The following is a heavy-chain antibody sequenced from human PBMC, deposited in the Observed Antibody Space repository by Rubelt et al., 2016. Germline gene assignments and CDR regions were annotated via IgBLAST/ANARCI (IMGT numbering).Heavy chain of an antibody. V-gene: IGHV4-38-2*02. CDR1: GYSISSGYY. CDR2: IYHSGST. Sequence: QVQLQESGPGLVKPSETLSLTCTVSGYSISSGYYWGWIRQPPGKGLEWIGSIYHSGSTYYNPSLKRRVTISVDTSKNQFSLKLSSVTAADTAVYYGARATGLRKFDPWGQGTLVTVSS. J-gene: IGHJ5*02. D-gene: IGHD5-12*01. CDR3: ARATGLRKFDP.